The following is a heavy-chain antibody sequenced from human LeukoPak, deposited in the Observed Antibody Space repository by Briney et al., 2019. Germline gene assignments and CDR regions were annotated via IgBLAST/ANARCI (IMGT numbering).Heavy chain of an antibody. J-gene: IGHJ4*02. CDR2: ISSNGGST. CDR3: AGSTIFGVVTPLGY. V-gene: IGHV3-64*01. Sequence: GGSLRLSCAASGFTFSSYAMHWVRQAPGKGLEYVSAISSNGGSTYYANSVKGRFTISRDNSKNTLYLQMGSLRAEDMAVYYCAGSTIFGVVTPLGYWGQGTLVTVSS. CDR1: GFTFSSYA. D-gene: IGHD3-3*01.